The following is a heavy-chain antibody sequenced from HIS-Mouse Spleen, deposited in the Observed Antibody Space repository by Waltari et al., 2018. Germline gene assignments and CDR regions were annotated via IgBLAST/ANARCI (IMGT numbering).Heavy chain of an antibody. CDR2: IKQDGSAK. D-gene: IGHD1-26*01. J-gene: IGHJ4*02. CDR1: GFTFSSYW. Sequence: EVQLVESGGGLVQPGGSLRLSCAASGFTFSSYWMSWVRQAPGKGLGWVANIKQDGSAKYYVDSVKGRFTISRDNAKNSLYLQMNSLRAEDTAVYYCARDSGGSYFDYWGQGTLVTVSS. V-gene: IGHV3-7*01. CDR3: ARDSGGSYFDY.